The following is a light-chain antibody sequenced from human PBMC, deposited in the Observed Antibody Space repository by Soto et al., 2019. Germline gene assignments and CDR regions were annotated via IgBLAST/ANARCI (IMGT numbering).Light chain of an antibody. CDR3: QQYNKWPLT. CDR1: QSVINN. V-gene: IGKV3-15*01. CDR2: SAS. J-gene: IGKJ4*01. Sequence: EIVLTQSPGTLSLSTGERATLSCRASQSVINNLAWYQHKPGQAPRLLVYSASTRATGIPARFSGSGSETEFTLTISSLQSEDCAVYYCQQYNKWPLTFCGGGKVDI.